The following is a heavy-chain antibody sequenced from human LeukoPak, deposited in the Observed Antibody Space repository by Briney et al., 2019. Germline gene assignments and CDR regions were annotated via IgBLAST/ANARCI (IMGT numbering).Heavy chain of an antibody. V-gene: IGHV3-48*04. CDR2: ISSSSSTI. Sequence: GGSLRLSCAASGFTFSSYSMNWVRQAPGKGLEWVSYISSSSSTIYYADSVKGRFTISRDNAKNSLYLQMNSLRAEDTAVYYCARGGYCSSTSCPYNWFDPWGQGTLATVSS. J-gene: IGHJ5*02. D-gene: IGHD2-2*01. CDR3: ARGGYCSSTSCPYNWFDP. CDR1: GFTFSSYS.